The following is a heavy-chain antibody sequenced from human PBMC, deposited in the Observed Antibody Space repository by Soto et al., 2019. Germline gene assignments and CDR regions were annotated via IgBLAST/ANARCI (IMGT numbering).Heavy chain of an antibody. CDR2: IKTDGYAA. V-gene: IGHV3-74*01. CDR1: GITFDSHW. J-gene: IGHJ4*02. D-gene: IGHD6-19*01. Sequence: ESGGVLVQPGGSLRLSCVASGITFDSHWMHWVRQAPGEGLVWVSRIKTDGYAAAYADSVKGRFTISRDNTKNTVYLQMNSLRAEDTAVYFCVRESGVAADCWGQGTLVTVSS. CDR3: VRESGVAADC.